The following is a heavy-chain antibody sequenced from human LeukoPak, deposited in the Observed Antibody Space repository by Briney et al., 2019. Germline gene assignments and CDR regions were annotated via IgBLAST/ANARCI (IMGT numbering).Heavy chain of an antibody. Sequence: GASVKVSCKASKYTFTDYYIHWVRQAPGQGLEWMGWISPNSGGTNYAQKFQGRVTMTRDTSISAAYMELSSLTSDDTAVYYCARDPGRYSDGPDYWGQGTLVTVSS. CDR2: ISPNSGGT. CDR3: ARDPGRYSDGPDY. CDR1: KYTFTDYY. J-gene: IGHJ4*02. D-gene: IGHD5-24*01. V-gene: IGHV1-2*02.